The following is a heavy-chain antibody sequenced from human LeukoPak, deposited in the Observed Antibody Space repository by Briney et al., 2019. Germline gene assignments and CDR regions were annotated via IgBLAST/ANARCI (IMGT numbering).Heavy chain of an antibody. Sequence: SETLSLTCTVSGGSISSYYWSWIRQPPGKGLEWIGYIYYSGSNNYNPSLKSRVTISVDTSKNQFSLRLSSVTAADTAVYYCARLSYDSSGYVGGAAFDIWGQGTMVTVSS. CDR2: IYYSGSN. J-gene: IGHJ3*02. D-gene: IGHD3-22*01. V-gene: IGHV4-59*08. CDR3: ARLSYDSSGYVGGAAFDI. CDR1: GGSISSYY.